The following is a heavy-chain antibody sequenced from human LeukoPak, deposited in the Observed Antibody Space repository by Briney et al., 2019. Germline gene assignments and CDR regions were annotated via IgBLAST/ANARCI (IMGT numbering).Heavy chain of an antibody. D-gene: IGHD3-22*01. J-gene: IGHJ4*02. CDR3: ARDRVGYYYDY. V-gene: IGHV3-74*01. CDR2: INSDGSST. CDR1: RFTFSSYW. Sequence: GGSLRLSCVSSRFTFSSYWMHWVRQAPGKGLVWVSRINSDGSSTTYADSVKGRFTISRDNAKNTLYLQMNSLRAEDTAVYYCARDRVGYYYDYWGQGTLVTVSS.